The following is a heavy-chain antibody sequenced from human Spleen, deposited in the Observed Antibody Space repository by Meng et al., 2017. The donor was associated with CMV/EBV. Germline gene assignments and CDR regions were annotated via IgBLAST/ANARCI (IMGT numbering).Heavy chain of an antibody. J-gene: IGHJ4*02. V-gene: IGHV4-38-2*02. D-gene: IGHD6-13*01. CDR3: ANRPGIAPFYFDF. CDR2: IYQSGST. Sequence: SETLSLTCTVSDYSISSGYYWGWIRQPPGKGLEWIGSIYQSGSTYYNPSLKSRVTISVDTSKNQVSLKLSSVTAADTAVYYCANRPGIAPFYFDFWGQGTLVTVSS. CDR1: DYSISSGYY.